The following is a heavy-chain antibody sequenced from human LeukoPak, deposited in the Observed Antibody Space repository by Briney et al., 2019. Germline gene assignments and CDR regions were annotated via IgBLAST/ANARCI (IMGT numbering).Heavy chain of an antibody. CDR2: IFGAGST. CDR1: GGSISSSSYY. D-gene: IGHD6-19*01. Sequence: PSETLSLTCTVSGGSISSSSYYWGWIRQPPGKGLEWIGSIFGAGSTYYNPSLKSRLTISVDTSKNQFSLKLSSVTAADTAVYSCARLLATYSSGHDYWGQGTLVTLSS. J-gene: IGHJ4*02. V-gene: IGHV4-39*01. CDR3: ARLLATYSSGHDY.